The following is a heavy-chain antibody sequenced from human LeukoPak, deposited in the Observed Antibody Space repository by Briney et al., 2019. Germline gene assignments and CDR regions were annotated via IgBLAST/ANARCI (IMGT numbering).Heavy chain of an antibody. V-gene: IGHV4-30-4*01. J-gene: IGHJ5*02. CDR1: GGSISSVDHY. CDR3: ARGGDYGDNWFDP. Sequence: PSQTLSLTCTVSGGSISSVDHYWSWIRQPPGKGLEWIGYIYYSGSAYYNPALKSRVSISVDTSKNQFSLKLSSVTAADTAVYYCARGGDYGDNWFDPWGQGTLVTVSS. D-gene: IGHD4-17*01. CDR2: IYYSGSA.